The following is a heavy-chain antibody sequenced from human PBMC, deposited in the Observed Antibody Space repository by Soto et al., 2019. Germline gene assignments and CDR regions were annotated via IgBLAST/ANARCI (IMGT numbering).Heavy chain of an antibody. CDR1: GGSISSGGYN. D-gene: IGHD5-12*01. J-gene: IGHJ4*02. CDR3: ARAKPSGYDSDY. V-gene: IGHV4-31*03. Sequence: SETLSLTCTVSGGSISSGGYNWSWIRQHPGKGLEWIGYIYYSGSTYYNPSLKSRVTISVDTSKNQFSLKLSSVTAADTAVYYCARAKPSGYDSDYWGQGTLVTVSS. CDR2: IYYSGST.